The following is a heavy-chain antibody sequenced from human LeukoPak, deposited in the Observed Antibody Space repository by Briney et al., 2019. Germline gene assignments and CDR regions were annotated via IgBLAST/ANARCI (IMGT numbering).Heavy chain of an antibody. J-gene: IGHJ4*02. CDR2: IIPILGIA. CDR3: ARDTYYDSSGYYDY. CDR1: GGTFSSYA. D-gene: IGHD3-22*01. V-gene: IGHV1-69*04. Sequence: GSSVKVSCKASGGTFSSYAISWVRQAPGQWLEWMGRIIPILGIANYAQKFQGRVTITADKSTSTAYMELSSLRSEDTAVYYCARDTYYDSSGYYDYWGQGTLVTVSS.